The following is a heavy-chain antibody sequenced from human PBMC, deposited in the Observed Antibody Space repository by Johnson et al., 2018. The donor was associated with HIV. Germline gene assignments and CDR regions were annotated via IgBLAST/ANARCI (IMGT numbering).Heavy chain of an antibody. Sequence: VQLVESGGGLVKPGGSLRLSCAASGFTFDDYGMSWVRQAPGKGLEWVSGITWNGGSTGYADSVKGRFTISRDNAKNSLYLQMNSLRAEDTALYYCARVVGYKYGSAGDNDAFDIWGQGTMVTVSS. CDR3: ARVVGYKYGSAGDNDAFDI. D-gene: IGHD5-18*01. CDR1: GFTFDDYG. CDR2: ITWNGGST. J-gene: IGHJ3*02. V-gene: IGHV3-20*04.